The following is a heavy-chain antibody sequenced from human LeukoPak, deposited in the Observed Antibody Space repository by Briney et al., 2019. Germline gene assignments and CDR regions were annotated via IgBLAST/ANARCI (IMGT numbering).Heavy chain of an antibody. CDR2: IYYSGST. J-gene: IGHJ4*02. CDR3: SRDRLGGLDH. D-gene: IGHD5-12*01. Sequence: SETLSLTCTVSGGSISSSSYYWGWIRQPPGKGLEWIGSIYYSGSTYYNPSLKSRVTISVDTSKNQFSLKLSSVTAADTAVYYCSRDRLGGLDHWGQGTLVTVSS. V-gene: IGHV4-39*07. CDR1: GGSISSSSYY.